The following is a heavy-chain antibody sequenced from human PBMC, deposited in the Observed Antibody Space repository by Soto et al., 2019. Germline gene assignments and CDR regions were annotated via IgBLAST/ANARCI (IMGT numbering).Heavy chain of an antibody. CDR2: ISAYNGNT. J-gene: IGHJ4*02. V-gene: IGHV1-18*01. D-gene: IGHD3-16*01. CDR1: GYTFTTYG. Sequence: QVQLVQSGAAVKKPGASVQVSCKASGYTFTTYGISWVRQAPGQGLAWRGWISAYNGNTNYAQNLQGRVTMTTDTSTSTAYMELRSLRSDDTAVYYCARESTERGLDYWGQGTLVTVSS. CDR3: ARESTERGLDY.